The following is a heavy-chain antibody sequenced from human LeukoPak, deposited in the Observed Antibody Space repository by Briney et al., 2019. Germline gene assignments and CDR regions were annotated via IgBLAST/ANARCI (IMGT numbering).Heavy chain of an antibody. V-gene: IGHV1-69*04. Sequence: SVKVSCKASGGSFNSYVITWVRQAPGQGLEWMGRIIPILNVANFAQKFQGRVTITADKSTNTAHMELSSLRSEDTAVYYCTREGVYSPDGSSYHRDAFDIWGQGTVVTVSS. CDR3: TREGVYSPDGSSYHRDAFDI. CDR2: IIPILNVA. J-gene: IGHJ3*02. D-gene: IGHD3-22*01. CDR1: GGSFNSYV.